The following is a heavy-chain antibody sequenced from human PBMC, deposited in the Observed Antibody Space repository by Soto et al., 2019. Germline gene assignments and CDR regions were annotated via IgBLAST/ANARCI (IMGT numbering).Heavy chain of an antibody. J-gene: IGHJ4*02. CDR2: ISSSGSTI. Sequence: EVQLVESGGGLVQPGGSLRLSCAASGFTFSSYEMNWVRQAPGKGLEWVSYISSSGSTIYYADSVKGRFTISRDNAKNSLYLQMNSLRAEDTAVYYCARSTGDPPSDFDYWGQGALVTVSS. CDR1: GFTFSSYE. V-gene: IGHV3-48*03. D-gene: IGHD7-27*01. CDR3: ARSTGDPPSDFDY.